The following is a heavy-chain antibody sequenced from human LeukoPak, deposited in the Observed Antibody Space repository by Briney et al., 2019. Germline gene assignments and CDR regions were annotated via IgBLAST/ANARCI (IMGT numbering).Heavy chain of an antibody. CDR3: ARSYSSGWYFFDY. J-gene: IGHJ4*02. CDR1: GGTFSSYA. V-gene: IGHV1-69*13. Sequence: SVKVSCKASGGTFSSYAISWVRQAPGQGLEWMGGIIPIFGTANYAQKFQGRVTITADESTSTAYMELSSLRSEDTAVYYCARSYSSGWYFFDYWGQGTLVTVSS. CDR2: IIPIFGTA. D-gene: IGHD6-19*01.